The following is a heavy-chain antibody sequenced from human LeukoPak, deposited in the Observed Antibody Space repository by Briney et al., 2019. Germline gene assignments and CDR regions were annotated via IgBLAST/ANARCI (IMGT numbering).Heavy chain of an antibody. CDR1: GGSISSGDYY. V-gene: IGHV4-61*08. CDR2: IYYSGST. Sequence: SETLSLTCTVSGGSISSGDYYWSWIRQPPGKGLEWIGYIYYSGSTNYNPSLKSRVTISVGTSKNQFSLKLSSVTAADTAVYYCARHTWGPSFYFDYWGQGTLVTVSS. CDR3: ARHTWGPSFYFDY. D-gene: IGHD7-27*01. J-gene: IGHJ4*02.